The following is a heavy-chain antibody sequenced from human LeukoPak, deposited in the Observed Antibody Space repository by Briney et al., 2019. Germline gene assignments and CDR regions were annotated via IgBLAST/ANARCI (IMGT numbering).Heavy chain of an antibody. CDR3: AKVMKGSERLTMVRGVIIKTAGLYYMDV. J-gene: IGHJ6*03. CDR1: GFTLSSYA. Sequence: GGSLRLSCAASGFTLSSYAMSWVRQAPGKGLEWVSSIIASGGSTNYADSVKGRFTISRDNSKNTVYLQMNSLRAEDTAVYYCAKVMKGSERLTMVRGVIIKTAGLYYMDVWGKGTTVTVSS. CDR2: IIASGGST. D-gene: IGHD3-10*01. V-gene: IGHV3-23*01.